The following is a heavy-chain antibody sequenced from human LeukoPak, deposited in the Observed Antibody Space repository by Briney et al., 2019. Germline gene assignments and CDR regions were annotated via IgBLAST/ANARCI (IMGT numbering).Heavy chain of an antibody. D-gene: IGHD6-19*01. CDR3: ARSYDSGEGGYFDY. CDR2: IGTAGDT. Sequence: GGSLRLPCAASGFTFSSYDMHWVRHATGKGLEWVSAIGTAGDTYYPGSVKGRFTISRENAKNSLYLQMNSLRAGDTAVYYCARSYDSGEGGYFDYWGQGTLVTVSS. V-gene: IGHV3-13*01. CDR1: GFTFSSYD. J-gene: IGHJ4*02.